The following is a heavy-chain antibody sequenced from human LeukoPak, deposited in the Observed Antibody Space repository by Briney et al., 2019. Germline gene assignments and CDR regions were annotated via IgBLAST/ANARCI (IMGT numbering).Heavy chain of an antibody. CDR2: ISYDGSNK. V-gene: IGHV3-30*04. CDR1: GFTFSSYA. J-gene: IGHJ4*02. CDR3: ARIQPSSY. Sequence: GGSLRLSSAASGFTFSSYAMHWVRQAPGKGLEWVAVISYDGSNKYYADSVKGRFTISRDNSKNTLYLQMNSLRAEDTAVYYCARIQPSSYWGQGTLVTVSS.